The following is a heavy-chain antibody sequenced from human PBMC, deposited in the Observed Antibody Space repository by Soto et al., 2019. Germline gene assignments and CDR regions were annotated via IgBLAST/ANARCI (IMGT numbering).Heavy chain of an antibody. D-gene: IGHD6-19*01. J-gene: IGHJ4*02. CDR2: ISGSGGST. CDR3: AGRTSDHSSGWYGY. V-gene: IGHV3-23*01. Sequence: GGSLRLSCAASGFTFSSYAMSWVRQAPGKGLEWVSAISGSGGSTYYADSVKGRFTISRDNSKNTLYLQMNSLRAEDTAVYYCAGRTSDHSSGWYGYWGQGTLVTVSS. CDR1: GFTFSSYA.